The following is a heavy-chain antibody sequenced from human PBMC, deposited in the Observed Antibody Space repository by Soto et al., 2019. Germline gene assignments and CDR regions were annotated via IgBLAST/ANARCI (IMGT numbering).Heavy chain of an antibody. Sequence: EVQLLESGGGLVQPGGSLRLSCAASGFTFSSYAMSWVRQAPGKGLEWVSAISGSGGSTYYADSVKGRFTISRDNAKNTVYLQVNSLRVEDTAVYYCAKDLHDAAADYWGQGTLVTVSS. J-gene: IGHJ4*02. D-gene: IGHD6-13*01. CDR2: ISGSGGST. CDR3: AKDLHDAAADY. V-gene: IGHV3-23*01. CDR1: GFTFSSYA.